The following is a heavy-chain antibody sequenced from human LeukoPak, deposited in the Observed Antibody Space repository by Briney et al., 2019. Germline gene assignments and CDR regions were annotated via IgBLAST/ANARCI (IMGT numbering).Heavy chain of an antibody. V-gene: IGHV3-20*04. CDR2: INWNGGST. J-gene: IGHJ3*02. CDR1: GFTFDDYG. Sequence: GGSLRLSCAASGFTFDDYGMGWVPQAPGKGLEWVSGINWNGGSTGYADSVKGRFTISRDNSKNTLYLKMNSLRAEDTAVYYCARDLAFDIWGQGTMVTVSS. CDR3: ARDLAFDI.